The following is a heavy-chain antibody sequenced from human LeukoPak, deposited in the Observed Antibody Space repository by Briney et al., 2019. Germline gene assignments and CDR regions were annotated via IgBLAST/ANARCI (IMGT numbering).Heavy chain of an antibody. CDR3: ARDAGIVAFDI. V-gene: IGHV3-21*01. J-gene: IGHJ3*02. CDR2: ISSSLNM. D-gene: IGHD2-15*01. CDR1: GFTFGGYT. Sequence: SGGSLRLSCVASGFTFGGYTINWVRLAPGKGLEWVSSISSSLNMYFAESVKGRFTISRDSARNSVSLQLNGLRVEDTAVYYCARDAGIVAFDIWGQGTVVTVSS.